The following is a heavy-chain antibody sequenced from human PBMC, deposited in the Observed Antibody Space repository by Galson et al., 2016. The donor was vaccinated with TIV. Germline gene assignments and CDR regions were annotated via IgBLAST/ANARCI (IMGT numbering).Heavy chain of an antibody. CDR2: IIAIFGTA. Sequence: SVKVSCKASGGIFRSDAISWVRQAPGQGLEWMGRIIAIFGTANYAQKLQGRVTITTDESTNTVYMELSSLTSDDTAVYYCARGEYYYGSGKGFDPWGQGTPVTVSS. D-gene: IGHD3-10*01. CDR3: ARGEYYYGSGKGFDP. J-gene: IGHJ5*02. CDR1: GGIFRSDA. V-gene: IGHV1-69*05.